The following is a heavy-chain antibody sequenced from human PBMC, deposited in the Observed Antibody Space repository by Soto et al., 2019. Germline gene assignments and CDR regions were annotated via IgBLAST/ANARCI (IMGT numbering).Heavy chain of an antibody. CDR1: GLTFGDYA. Sequence: GGSLRHSCTASGLTFGDYAMSWFRQAPGKGLEWVGVIRSKAYGGTTEYAASVKDRFTISRDDSKSIAYLQMNSLKTEDTAVYYCTRHPDYYEDSVSHNWFDPWGQGAVVTVSS. CDR2: IRSKAYGGTT. V-gene: IGHV3-49*03. D-gene: IGHD3-16*01. J-gene: IGHJ5*02. CDR3: TRHPDYYEDSVSHNWFDP.